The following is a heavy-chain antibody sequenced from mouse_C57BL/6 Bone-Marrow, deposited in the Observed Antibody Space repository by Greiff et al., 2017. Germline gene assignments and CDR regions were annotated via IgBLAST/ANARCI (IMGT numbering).Heavy chain of an antibody. CDR3: AICGIMVTTGYFDY. D-gene: IGHD2-2*01. V-gene: IGHV1-76*01. CDR2: IYPGSGNT. J-gene: IGHJ2*01. Sequence: LVESGAELVRPGASVKLSCKASGYTFTDYYINWVKQRPGQGLEWISRIYPGSGNTYYNEKFKGKANMTAEKSSSNAYMQLSILPSEYSAVYFCAICGIMVTTGYFDYWGQGTTRTVSS. CDR1: GYTFTDYY.